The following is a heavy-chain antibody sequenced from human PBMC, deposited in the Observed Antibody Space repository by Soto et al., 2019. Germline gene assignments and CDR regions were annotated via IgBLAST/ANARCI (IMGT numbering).Heavy chain of an antibody. CDR2: VSHDGRNT. CDR3: AKGGRQWLVTSDFNY. V-gene: IGHV3-30*18. Sequence: GGSLRLSCAASGFTFSDYARHWARQAPGKGLEWVAVVSHDGRNTHYADSVKGRFTISRDSSKNTVSLEMTSLRAEDTAVYYCAKGGRQWLVTSDFNYWGQGALVTVSS. CDR1: GFTFSDYA. J-gene: IGHJ4*02. D-gene: IGHD6-19*01.